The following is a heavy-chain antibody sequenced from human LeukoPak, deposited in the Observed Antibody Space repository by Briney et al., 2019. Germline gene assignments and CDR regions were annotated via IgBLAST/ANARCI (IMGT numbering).Heavy chain of an antibody. CDR3: AKTRATGGGYYSDH. CDR2: VYPGDSDT. V-gene: IGHV5-51*01. J-gene: IGHJ4*02. CDR1: GYNFISFW. Sequence: GESLKISCQASGYNFISFWIGWVRQMPGKGLEWMAVVYPGDSDTRCSPSFQGQVTISADKSITTAYLQWSSLKASDTAIYYCAKTRATGGGYYSDHWGQGTLVTVSS. D-gene: IGHD6-25*01.